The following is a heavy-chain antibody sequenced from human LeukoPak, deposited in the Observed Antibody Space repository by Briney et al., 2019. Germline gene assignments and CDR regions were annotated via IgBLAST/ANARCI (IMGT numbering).Heavy chain of an antibody. CDR2: IIPIFGTA. D-gene: IGHD3-22*01. V-gene: IGHV1-69*13. J-gene: IGHJ4*02. Sequence: ASVKVSCMASGGTFSSYAISWVRQAPGQGLEWMGGIIPIFGTANYAQKFQGRVTITADESTSTAYMELSSLRSEHTAVYYCARVSYDSSGYYSHWGQGTLVTVSS. CDR3: ARVSYDSSGYYSH. CDR1: GGTFSSYA.